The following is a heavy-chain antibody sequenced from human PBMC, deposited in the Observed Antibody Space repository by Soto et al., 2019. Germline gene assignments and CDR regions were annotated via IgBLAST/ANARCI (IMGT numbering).Heavy chain of an antibody. V-gene: IGHV3-15*07. CDR1: GFTFSNAW. Sequence: GGSLRLSFAASGFTFSNAWINWVRQAPGKWLEWVGRIKSKTDGGTTDYAEPVKGRFAISRDDSNNMVYLQMNSLKIEDTAVYYCTKDSYSSIIIVRFDYWGHGTLVTVSS. J-gene: IGHJ4*01. CDR2: IKSKTDGGTT. CDR3: TKDSYSSIIIVRFDY. D-gene: IGHD2-2*01.